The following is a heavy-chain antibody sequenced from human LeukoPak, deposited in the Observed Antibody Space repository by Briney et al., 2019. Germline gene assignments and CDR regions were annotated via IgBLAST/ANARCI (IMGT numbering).Heavy chain of an antibody. D-gene: IGHD6-13*01. V-gene: IGHV5-51*01. J-gene: IGHJ4*02. CDR2: FYPADSDT. CDR1: GYSFTNYW. CDR3: ARHGQQLVGDY. Sequence: GESLKISCKGFGYSFTNYWIGWVRQMPGKGLEWMGIFYPADSDTRYNPAFQGQVTMSADKSISTAYLQWSSLKASDTAMYYCARHGQQLVGDYWGEVTLVTVSS.